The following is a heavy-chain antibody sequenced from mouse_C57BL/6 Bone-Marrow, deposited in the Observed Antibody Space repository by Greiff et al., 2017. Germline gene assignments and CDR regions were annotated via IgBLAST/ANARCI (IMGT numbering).Heavy chain of an antibody. CDR2: FHPYNDDT. Sequence: QVQLQQSGAELVKLGASVKMSCKASGYTFTTYPIEWMKQNHGKSLEWIGNFHPYNDDTKYNEKFKGKATLTVEKSSNTVYLELSRLTSDDSAVYYCARSSTFFYYFDYWGQGTTLTVSS. D-gene: IGHD5-1*01. CDR1: GYTFTTYP. V-gene: IGHV1-47*01. J-gene: IGHJ2*01. CDR3: ARSSTFFYYFDY.